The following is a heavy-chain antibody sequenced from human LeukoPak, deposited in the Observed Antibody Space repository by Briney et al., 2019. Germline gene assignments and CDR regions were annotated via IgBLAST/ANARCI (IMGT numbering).Heavy chain of an antibody. V-gene: IGHV4-39*07. D-gene: IGHD6-19*01. Sequence: PSETLSLTCTVSGGSISTITYYWGWIRQPPGKGLEWIGEINHSGSTNYNPSLKSRVTISVDTSKNQFSLKLSSVTAADTAVYYCARGWPYSSVFDYWGQGTLVTVSS. J-gene: IGHJ4*02. CDR1: GGSISTITYY. CDR3: ARGWPYSSVFDY. CDR2: INHSGST.